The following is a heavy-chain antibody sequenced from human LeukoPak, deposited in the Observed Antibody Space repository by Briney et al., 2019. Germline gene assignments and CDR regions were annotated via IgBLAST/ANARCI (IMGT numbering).Heavy chain of an antibody. CDR1: GGSISSYY. D-gene: IGHD2-2*01. CDR3: ARWTRYCSSTSCYPGAFDI. Sequence: SETLSLTCTVSGGSISSYYWSWIRQPPGKGLEWIGYIYYSGSTNYNPSLKSRVTISVDTSKNQFSLKLSSVTAADTAVYYCARWTRYCSSTSCYPGAFDIWGQGTMVTVSS. CDR2: IYYSGST. V-gene: IGHV4-59*08. J-gene: IGHJ3*02.